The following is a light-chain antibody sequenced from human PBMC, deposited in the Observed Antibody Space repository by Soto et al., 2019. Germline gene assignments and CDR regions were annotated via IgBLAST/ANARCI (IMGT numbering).Light chain of an antibody. CDR3: QQYNTWPPIT. V-gene: IGKV3-15*01. CDR2: GAS. CDR1: QSVRTN. Sequence: ERVRRQSPATLSVSPCERVTLSCRASQSVRTNLAWYQQKPGQAPRLLIYGASTRATGLPARFSCSGSGTDFTLTISSLQSEDFEVYYCQQYNTWPPITFGQGTRWR. J-gene: IGKJ5*01.